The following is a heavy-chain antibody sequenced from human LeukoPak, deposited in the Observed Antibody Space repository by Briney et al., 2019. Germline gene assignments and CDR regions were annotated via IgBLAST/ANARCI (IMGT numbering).Heavy chain of an antibody. CDR1: GFTFSAYS. J-gene: IGHJ4*02. CDR2: ISSSSSYI. V-gene: IGHV3-21*01. D-gene: IGHD5-12*01. CDR3: ARVEGNIVTTTEGYFNY. Sequence: GGSLRLSCAASGFTFSAYSMNWVRQAPGKGLEWVSSISSSSSYIYYADSMKGRFTISRDNAKNSLYLQMNSLRAEDTAVYYCARVEGNIVTTTEGYFNYWGQGTLVTVSS.